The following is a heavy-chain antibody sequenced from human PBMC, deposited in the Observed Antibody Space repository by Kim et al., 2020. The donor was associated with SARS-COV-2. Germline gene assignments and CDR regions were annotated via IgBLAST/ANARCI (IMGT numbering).Heavy chain of an antibody. CDR1: GYTFTSYG. D-gene: IGHD3-22*01. V-gene: IGHV1-18*04. J-gene: IGHJ4*02. CDR2: ISAYNGNT. CDR3: AREKTTYYYDSSGYFIDY. Sequence: ASVKVSCKASGYTFTSYGISWVRQAPGQGLEWMGWISAYNGNTNYAQKLQGRVTMTTDTSTSTAYMELRSLRSDDTAVYYCAREKTTYYYDSSGYFIDYWGQGTLVTVSS.